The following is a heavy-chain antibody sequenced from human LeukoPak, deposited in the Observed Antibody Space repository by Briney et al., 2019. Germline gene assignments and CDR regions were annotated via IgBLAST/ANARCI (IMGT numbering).Heavy chain of an antibody. CDR1: GFTFSTYW. Sequence: GGSLRLSCAASGFTFSTYWMHWVRHAPGKGLVWVSRIYIDGSSTNYADSVKGRFTISRDNAKNTLYLQMDGLRAEDTAVYYCARGENYGSKFDYWGQGTLVTVSS. V-gene: IGHV3-74*01. CDR3: ARGENYGSKFDY. J-gene: IGHJ4*02. D-gene: IGHD3-10*01. CDR2: IYIDGSST.